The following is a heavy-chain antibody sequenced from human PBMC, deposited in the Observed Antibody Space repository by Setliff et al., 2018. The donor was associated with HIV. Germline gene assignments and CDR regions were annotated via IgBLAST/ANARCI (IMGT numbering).Heavy chain of an antibody. CDR1: GYTFTSYG. Sequence: ASVKVSCKASGYTFTSYGISWVRQAPGQGLEWMGWISAYNGNTNYAQKLQGRVTMTTDTSTSTAYMELRSLRPEDTAVYYCARLRLYNSALDYWGQGTLVTVSS. V-gene: IGHV1-18*01. CDR3: ARLRLYNSALDY. J-gene: IGHJ4*02. D-gene: IGHD3-10*01. CDR2: ISAYNGNT.